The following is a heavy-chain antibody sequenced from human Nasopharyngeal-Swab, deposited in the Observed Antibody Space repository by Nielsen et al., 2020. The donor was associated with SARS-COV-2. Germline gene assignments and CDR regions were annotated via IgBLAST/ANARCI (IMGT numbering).Heavy chain of an antibody. Sequence: ASVKVSCKVSGYTLTELSMHWVRQAPGKGLELMGGFDPEDGETIYAQKFQGRVTMTEDKSTDTAYMELSSLRSEDTAVYYCATSRPEGAYYMDVWGKGTTVTVSS. V-gene: IGHV1-24*01. J-gene: IGHJ6*03. D-gene: IGHD1-14*01. CDR1: GYTLTELS. CDR2: FDPEDGET. CDR3: ATSRPEGAYYMDV.